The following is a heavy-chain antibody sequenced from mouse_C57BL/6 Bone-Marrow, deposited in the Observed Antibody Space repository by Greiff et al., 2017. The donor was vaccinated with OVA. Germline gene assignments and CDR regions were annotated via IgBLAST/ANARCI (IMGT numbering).Heavy chain of an antibody. V-gene: IGHV1-78*01. CDR3: ARRPYSSGDYFDY. D-gene: IGHD2-5*01. Sequence: VKLQESDAELVKPGASVKISCKVSGYTFTDHTIHWMKQRPEQGLEWIGYIYPRDGSTKYNEKFKGKATLTADKSSSTAYMQLNSLTSEDSAVYFCARRPYSSGDYFDYWGQGTTLTVSS. CDR2: IYPRDGST. CDR1: GYTFTDHT. J-gene: IGHJ2*01.